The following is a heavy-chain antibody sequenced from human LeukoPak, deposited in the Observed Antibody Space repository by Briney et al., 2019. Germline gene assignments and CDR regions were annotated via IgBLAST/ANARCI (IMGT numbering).Heavy chain of an antibody. V-gene: IGHV3-30*03. J-gene: IGHJ3*02. CDR2: ISDDGNNK. Sequence: GGSLRLSCAASGFTFNKYSFHWVRQAPGKGLEWVAVISDDGNNKYYADSVKGRFTISRDNSKNTLYLQMNSLRAEDTAVYYCARFGPGVVVITAAFDIWGQGTMVTVSS. CDR3: ARFGPGVVVITAAFDI. CDR1: GFTFNKYS. D-gene: IGHD3-22*01.